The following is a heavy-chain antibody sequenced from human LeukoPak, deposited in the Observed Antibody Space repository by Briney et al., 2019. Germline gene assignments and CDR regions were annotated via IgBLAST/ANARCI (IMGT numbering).Heavy chain of an antibody. CDR2: ISAGAGVI. CDR3: ARVRTTDTLTGYKQELDY. D-gene: IGHD3-9*01. CDR1: GFTFSDYE. V-gene: IGHV3-48*03. Sequence: GRSLRLSCAASGFTFSDYEMNWVRQAPEKGLEWVSYISAGAGVIFYADSVKGRFSITRDNAKNSLFLQMNSLRAEDTAVYYCARVRTTDTLTGYKQELDYWGPGTLVTVSS. J-gene: IGHJ4*02.